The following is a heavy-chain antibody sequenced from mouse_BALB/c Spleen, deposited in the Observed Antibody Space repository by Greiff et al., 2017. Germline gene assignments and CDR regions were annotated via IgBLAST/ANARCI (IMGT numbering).Heavy chain of an antibody. Sequence: EVHLVESGGGLVKPGGSLKLSCAASGFTFSSYAMSWVRQTPEKRLEWVATISSGGSYTYYPDSVKGRFTISRDNAKNTLYLQMSSLRSEDTAMYYCARPNWDYFDYWGQGTTLTVSS. V-gene: IGHV5-9-3*01. J-gene: IGHJ2*01. CDR1: GFTFSSYA. CDR2: ISSGGSYT. CDR3: ARPNWDYFDY. D-gene: IGHD4-1*01.